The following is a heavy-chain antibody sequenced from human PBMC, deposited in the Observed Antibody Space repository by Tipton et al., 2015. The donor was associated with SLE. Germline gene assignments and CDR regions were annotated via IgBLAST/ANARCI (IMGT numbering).Heavy chain of an antibody. CDR1: GGSISDYS. V-gene: IGHV4-34*01. CDR3: AREVEGYSSDWYYYYYMDV. D-gene: IGHD6-19*01. CDR2: INHSGST. J-gene: IGHJ6*03. Sequence: LRLSCAVYGGSISDYSWSFLRQSPGKGLEWIGEINHSGSTNYNPSLKSRVTISVDTSKNQFSLQLSSVTAADTAVYYCAREVEGYSSDWYYYYYMDVWGKGTTVTVSS.